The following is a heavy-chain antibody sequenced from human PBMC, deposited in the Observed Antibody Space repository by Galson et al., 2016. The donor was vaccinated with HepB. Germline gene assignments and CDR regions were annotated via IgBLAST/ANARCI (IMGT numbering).Heavy chain of an antibody. J-gene: IGHJ4*02. D-gene: IGHD1-14*01. CDR3: ARQLTTINGHFDH. V-gene: IGHV3-21*01. CDR2: ITRGGDSR. Sequence: SLRLSCAGSGFAFSSYNMTWVRQAPGKGLEWVSSITRGGDSRHYADSVRGRFTISRDNAKNALFLQISSLRAEDTAVFFCARQLTTINGHFDHWGQGTLVTVSS. CDR1: GFAFSSYN.